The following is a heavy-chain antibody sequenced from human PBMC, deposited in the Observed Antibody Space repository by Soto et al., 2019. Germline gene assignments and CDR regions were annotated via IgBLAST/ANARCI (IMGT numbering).Heavy chain of an antibody. CDR1: GGSISSYY. V-gene: IGHV4-4*07. CDR3: ARSSVAGPEYLQY. J-gene: IGHJ1*01. D-gene: IGHD6-19*01. CDR2: ISATGST. Sequence: QVQLQESGPGLVKPSETLSLTCTVSGGSISSYYWSWVRQPAGKGLEWIGHISATGSTKYNPSLKSRVTMSIATSKNQFSLRLTSLTAADTALYYCARSSVAGPEYLQYWGQGTLVTVSS.